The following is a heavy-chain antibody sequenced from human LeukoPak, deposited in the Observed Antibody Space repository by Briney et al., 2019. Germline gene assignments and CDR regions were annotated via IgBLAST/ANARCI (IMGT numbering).Heavy chain of an antibody. V-gene: IGHV3-74*01. CDR3: AGGASSTVHY. CDR2: INGDGSL. CDR1: GLTFSTYW. Sequence: GGSLRLSCAASGLTFSTYWMHWVRQAPGKGLVWVSRINGDGSLSYADSVKGRFTISRDNTKNMLYLQMNSLRAEDTAVYYCAGGASSTVHYWGQGTLATVSS. D-gene: IGHD6-13*01. J-gene: IGHJ4*02.